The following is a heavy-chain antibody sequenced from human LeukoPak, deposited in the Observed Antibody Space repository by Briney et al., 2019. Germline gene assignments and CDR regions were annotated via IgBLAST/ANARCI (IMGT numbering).Heavy chain of an antibody. CDR1: GYTFTSYD. CDR2: MNPNSGNT. J-gene: IGHJ6*02. V-gene: IGHV1-8*01. Sequence: ASVKVSCKASGYTFTSYDINWVRQATGQGLEWMGWMNPNSGNTGYAQKFQGRVTMTRNTPISTAYMELSSLRSEDTAVYYCARLGGSGSYFHYYYYGMDVWGQGTTVTVSS. D-gene: IGHD3-10*01. CDR3: ARLGGSGSYFHYYYYGMDV.